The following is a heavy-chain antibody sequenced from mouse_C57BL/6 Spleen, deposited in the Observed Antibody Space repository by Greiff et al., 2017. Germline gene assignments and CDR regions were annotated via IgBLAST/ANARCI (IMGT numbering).Heavy chain of an antibody. D-gene: IGHD2-12*01. CDR1: GYTFTTYP. J-gene: IGHJ3*01. V-gene: IGHV1-47*01. Sequence: QVHVKQSGAELVKPGASVKMSCKASGYTFTTYPIEWMKQNHGKSLEWIGNFHPYNDDTKYNEKFKGKATLTVEKSSSTVYLELSRLTSDDSAVYYCARGGDYSDSFAYWGQGTLVTVSA. CDR3: ARGGDYSDSFAY. CDR2: FHPYNDDT.